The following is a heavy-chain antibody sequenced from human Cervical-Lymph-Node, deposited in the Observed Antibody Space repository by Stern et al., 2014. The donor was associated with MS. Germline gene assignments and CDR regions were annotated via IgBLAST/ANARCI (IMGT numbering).Heavy chain of an antibody. D-gene: IGHD3-22*01. CDR3: ARAYYYDSSGLGY. Sequence: QLQLQESGPGLVKPSQTLSLTCTVSGGSISSGSYYWSWIRQPAGKGLEWIGRIHTSGSTNYNPSPKSRVTISVDTSKNHFSLTLSSVTAADTAVYYCARAYYYDSSGLGYWGQGTLVTVSS. J-gene: IGHJ4*02. CDR1: GGSISSGSYY. CDR2: IHTSGST. V-gene: IGHV4-61*02.